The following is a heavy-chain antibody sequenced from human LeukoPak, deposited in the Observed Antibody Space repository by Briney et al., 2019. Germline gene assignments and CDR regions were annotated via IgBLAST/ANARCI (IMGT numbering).Heavy chain of an antibody. CDR2: IYTSGST. CDR1: GGSISSYY. CDR3: ASCIAVAGLCLWFDP. D-gene: IGHD6-19*01. J-gene: IGHJ5*02. Sequence: SETLSLTCTVSGGSISSYYWSWIRQPAGKGLEWIGRIYTSGSTNYNPSLKSRVTMSVDTSKNQFSLKLSSVTAADTAVYYCASCIAVAGLCLWFDPWGQGTLVTVSS. V-gene: IGHV4-4*07.